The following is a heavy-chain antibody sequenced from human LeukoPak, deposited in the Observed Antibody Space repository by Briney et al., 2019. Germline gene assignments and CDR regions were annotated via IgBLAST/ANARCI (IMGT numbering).Heavy chain of an antibody. J-gene: IGHJ4*02. CDR1: GFTFSRNA. CDR2: INSDGSWT. V-gene: IGHV3-74*01. Sequence: PGGSLRLSCAASGFTFSRNAMNWVRQAPGKGLVWVSHINSDGSWTGYADSVKGRFTISKDNAKNMVYLHMNSLRVDDTAVYYCVSFYETYWGRGTLVTVSS. CDR3: VSFYETY. D-gene: IGHD2-2*01.